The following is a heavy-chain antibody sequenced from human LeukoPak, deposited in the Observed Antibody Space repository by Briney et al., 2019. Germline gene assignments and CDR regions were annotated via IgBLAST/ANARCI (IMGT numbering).Heavy chain of an antibody. J-gene: IGHJ4*02. D-gene: IGHD1-26*01. CDR2: INPKSGST. Sequence: ASVKVSCKASGYTFTGYYMHWVRQAPGQGLEWMGRINPKSGSTNYAQKFQGRVTVTRDTSISTAYMELSRLRSDDTAVYYCARPSDWWELLRLDYWGQGTLVTVSS. CDR1: GYTFTGYY. CDR3: ARPSDWWELLRLDY. V-gene: IGHV1-2*06.